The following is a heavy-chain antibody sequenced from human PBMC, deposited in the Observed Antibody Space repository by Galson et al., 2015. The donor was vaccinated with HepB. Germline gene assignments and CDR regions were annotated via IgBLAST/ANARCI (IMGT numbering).Heavy chain of an antibody. D-gene: IGHD1-1*01. V-gene: IGHV3-49*03. CDR3: TSNSRLLESRSGARVWRYFDL. CDR2: IRSKAYGGTT. J-gene: IGHJ2*01. Sequence: SLRLSCAASGFTFGDYAMSWFRQAPGKGLEWVGFIRSKAYGGTTEYAASVKGRFTISRDDSKSIAYLQMNSLKTEDTAVYYCTSNSRLLESRSGARVWRYFDLWGRGTLVTVSS. CDR1: GFTFGDYA.